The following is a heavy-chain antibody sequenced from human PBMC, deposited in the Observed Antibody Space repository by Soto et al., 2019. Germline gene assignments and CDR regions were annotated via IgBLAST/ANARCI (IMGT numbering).Heavy chain of an antibody. Sequence: GGSLRLSCAASGFTFSSYAISWVRQAPGKGLEWVSAISGSGGSTYYADSVKGRFTISRDNSKNTLYLQMNSLRAEDTAVYYCAKDLYSSSWPAEYFQHWGQGTLVTVSS. CDR1: GFTFSSYA. V-gene: IGHV3-23*01. D-gene: IGHD6-13*01. CDR3: AKDLYSSSWPAEYFQH. J-gene: IGHJ1*01. CDR2: ISGSGGST.